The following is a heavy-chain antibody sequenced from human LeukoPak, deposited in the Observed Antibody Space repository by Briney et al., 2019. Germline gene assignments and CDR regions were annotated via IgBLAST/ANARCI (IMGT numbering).Heavy chain of an antibody. D-gene: IGHD2-2*01. Sequence: GGSLRLSCAASGYTFSSYWMSWVRQAPGKGLEWVANIKQDGSQKYYVDSVKGRFTISRDNGKNSVYLQMNSLRAEDTAVYYCVRKVGDYWGQGTLVTVSS. V-gene: IGHV3-7*01. CDR3: VRKVGDY. CDR1: GYTFSSYW. J-gene: IGHJ4*02. CDR2: IKQDGSQK.